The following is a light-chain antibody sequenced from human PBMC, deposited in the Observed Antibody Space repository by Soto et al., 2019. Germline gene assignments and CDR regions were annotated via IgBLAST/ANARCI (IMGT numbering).Light chain of an antibody. Sequence: QSVLTQPPSVSGAPGQRVTISCTGSSSNIGAGYDVHWYQQLPGTAPKLLIYGNSHRPSGVPDRFSGSKSGTSASLAITGLKAGDEADYYCQSYDSRLSGSVFGGGTKLTVL. CDR2: GNS. J-gene: IGLJ3*02. V-gene: IGLV1-40*01. CDR1: SSNIGAGYD. CDR3: QSYDSRLSGSV.